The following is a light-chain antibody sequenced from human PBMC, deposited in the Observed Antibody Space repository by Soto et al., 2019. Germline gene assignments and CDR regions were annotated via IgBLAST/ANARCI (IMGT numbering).Light chain of an antibody. J-gene: IGKJ5*01. CDR2: DAS. CDR1: QSVSRY. CDR3: QQRSNWPPIT. V-gene: IGKV3-11*01. Sequence: EIVLTQSPSTLSVSPGERSTLSCSASQSVSRYLAWYKQTPGQAPRLIIYDASNRANGIPARFSGSGSGTDFTLNISSLEPEDFAVYYCQQRSNWPPITFGQGTRLEI.